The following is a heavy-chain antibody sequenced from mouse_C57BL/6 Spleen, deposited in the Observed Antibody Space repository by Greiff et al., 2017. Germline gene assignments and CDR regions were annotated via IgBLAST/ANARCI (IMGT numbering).Heavy chain of an antibody. J-gene: IGHJ3*01. D-gene: IGHD2-5*01. CDR2: IYPGDGDT. Sequence: VQLQQSGAELVKPGASVKISCKASGYAFSSYWMNWVKQRPGKGLEWIGQIYPGDGDTNYNGKFKGTATLTADKSSSTSYRQLSSLTSEDSAVYFCARSSNYWIAYWGQGTLVTVSA. V-gene: IGHV1-80*01. CDR3: ARSSNYWIAY. CDR1: GYAFSSYW.